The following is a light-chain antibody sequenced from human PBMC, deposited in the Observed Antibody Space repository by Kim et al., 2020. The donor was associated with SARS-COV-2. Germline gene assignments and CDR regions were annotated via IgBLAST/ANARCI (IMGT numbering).Light chain of an antibody. CDR1: SLRSYY. CDR2: VKN. Sequence: VPLGQTVRSTGQGDSLRSYYETWYQQKPGQAQIVGIYVKNNRPAGIPDRFSGSSSGNTAPLTITGTQAGDEADYYCNSRDSNDNVVFGGGTQLTVL. J-gene: IGLJ3*02. CDR3: NSRDSNDNVV. V-gene: IGLV3-19*01.